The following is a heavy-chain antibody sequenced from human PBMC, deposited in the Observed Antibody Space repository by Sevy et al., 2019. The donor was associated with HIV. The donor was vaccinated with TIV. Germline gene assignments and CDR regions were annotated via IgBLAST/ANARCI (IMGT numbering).Heavy chain of an antibody. CDR3: ARGWGRGGSGSYYKRKRYYYYGMDV. D-gene: IGHD3-10*01. CDR1: GGSFSGYY. J-gene: IGHJ6*02. CDR2: INHSGST. V-gene: IGHV4-34*01. Sequence: SETLSLTCAVYGGSFSGYYWSWIRQPPGKGLEWIGEINHSGSTNYNPSLKSRVTISVDTSKNQFSLKLSSVTAADTAVYYCARGWGRGGSGSYYKRKRYYYYGMDVWGQGTTVTVSS.